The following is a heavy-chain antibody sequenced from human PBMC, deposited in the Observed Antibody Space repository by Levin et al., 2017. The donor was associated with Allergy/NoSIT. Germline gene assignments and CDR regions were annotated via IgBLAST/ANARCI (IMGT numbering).Heavy chain of an antibody. CDR3: ARYGSTWDFDS. D-gene: IGHD1-26*01. CDR1: GFIFSINW. Sequence: PGGSLRLSCAASGFIFSINWLSWVRQAPGKGLEWVAHIKQAGSEKYYVDSVKGRFTISRDNAKNSLYLQMNNLRIEDTAVYYCARYGSTWDFDSWGQGTLVTVSS. J-gene: IGHJ4*02. CDR2: IKQAGSEK. V-gene: IGHV3-7*01.